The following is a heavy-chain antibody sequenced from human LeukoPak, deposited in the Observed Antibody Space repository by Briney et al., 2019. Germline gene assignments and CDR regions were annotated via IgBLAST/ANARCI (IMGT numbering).Heavy chain of an antibody. CDR1: GFTLSSYD. CDR3: AREIGDSEAFDI. Sequence: GGSLRLSCAASGFTLSSYDMHWVRQATGKGLEWVAGIGTAGDTYYPGSVKGRFTISRESAKNSLYLQMNSLRVGDTAVYYCAREIGDSEAFDIWGQGPMVTVSS. D-gene: IGHD2-21*01. J-gene: IGHJ3*02. V-gene: IGHV3-13*01. CDR2: IGTAGDT.